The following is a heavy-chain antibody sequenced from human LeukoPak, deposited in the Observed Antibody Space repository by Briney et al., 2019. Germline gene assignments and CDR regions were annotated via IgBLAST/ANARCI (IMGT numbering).Heavy chain of an antibody. CDR3: AREYCTTNNCYNWGLGY. CDR1: GFSFSTYT. D-gene: IGHD2-2*02. J-gene: IGHJ4*02. V-gene: IGHV3-64*01. Sequence: GGSLRLSCAASGFSFSTYTMRWVRQAPGKGPEYVSGIASNGGTKDYANSVKGRFTISRDNSKNTVYLQMGSLRAEDMAVYYCAREYCTTNNCYNWGLGYWGQGTLVTVSS. CDR2: IASNGGTK.